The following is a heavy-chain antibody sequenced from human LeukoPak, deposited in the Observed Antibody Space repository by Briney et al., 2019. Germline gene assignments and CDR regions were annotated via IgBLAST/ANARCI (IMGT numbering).Heavy chain of an antibody. J-gene: IGHJ4*02. V-gene: IGHV3-66*01. D-gene: IGHD2-21*02. CDR1: GLTVSSNY. Sequence: AGGSLRLSCAASGLTVSSNYMTWVRQAPGKGLEWVSVLYAGGITFYADSVKGRFTISKDNSKNTLFLQMNSLRAEDTAAYYCAREHCAGGDCYGYVDYWGQGTLVIVSS. CDR2: LYAGGIT. CDR3: AREHCAGGDCYGYVDY.